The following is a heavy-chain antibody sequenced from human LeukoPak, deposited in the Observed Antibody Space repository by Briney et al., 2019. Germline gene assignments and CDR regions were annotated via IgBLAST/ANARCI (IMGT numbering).Heavy chain of an antibody. CDR2: IKQDGSDR. Sequence: PRGSLRLSCAASGFTFRNYWMSWVRQAPGTGLEWVANIKQDGSDRNYVTSVRGRFTISRDNAESSLYLQMNSLRVEDTAVYYCVRNLAVAGTCFDSWGQGTLVTVSS. CDR1: GFTFRNYW. V-gene: IGHV3-7*03. J-gene: IGHJ4*02. D-gene: IGHD6-19*01. CDR3: VRNLAVAGTCFDS.